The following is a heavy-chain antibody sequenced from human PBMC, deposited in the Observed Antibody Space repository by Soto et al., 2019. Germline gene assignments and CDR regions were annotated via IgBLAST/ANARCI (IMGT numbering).Heavy chain of an antibody. CDR2: IIPIFGTA. J-gene: IGHJ6*02. CDR1: GGTFSSYA. Sequence: QVQLVQSGAEVKKPGSSVKVSCKASGGTFSSYAISWVRQAPGQGLEWMGGIIPIFGTANYAQKFQGRVTITADESTSTDYMELGSLRSEDTAVYYCAVPAAAMGDYYGMDVWGQGTTVTVSS. V-gene: IGHV1-69*12. CDR3: AVPAAAMGDYYGMDV. D-gene: IGHD2-2*01.